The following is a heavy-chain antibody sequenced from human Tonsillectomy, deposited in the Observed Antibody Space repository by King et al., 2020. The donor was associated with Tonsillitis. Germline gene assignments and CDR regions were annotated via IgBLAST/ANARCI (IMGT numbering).Heavy chain of an antibody. CDR3: VKDNQDIVLVPAARDYYYYYMDV. Sequence: VQLVESGGGLVQPGGSLRLSCAASGFTFSSYAMSWVRQAPGKGLEWVSSFSGSGGITYYTDSVKGRFTISRDNSKNTLYLQMNSLRAEDTAVYYCVKDNQDIVLVPAARDYYYYYMDVWGKGTTVTVSS. V-gene: IGHV3-23*04. D-gene: IGHD2-2*01. J-gene: IGHJ6*03. CDR1: GFTFSSYA. CDR2: FSGSGGIT.